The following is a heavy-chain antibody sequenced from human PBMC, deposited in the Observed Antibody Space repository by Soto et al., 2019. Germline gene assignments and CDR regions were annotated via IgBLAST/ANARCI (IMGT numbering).Heavy chain of an antibody. CDR3: ARGAAAGRQHVCFDL. V-gene: IGHV1-18*01. Sequence: HVQLVQSEAEVKKPGASVKVSCKASGYTCTSYGISWVLQAPGQWLELMGWISAYNGNTNYAQKLQGRVTMTTDTSMSKAYIELRSLRSDDTAVYYCARGAAAGRQHVCFDLWGRGTLVTVSS. CDR1: GYTCTSYG. D-gene: IGHD6-13*01. CDR2: ISAYNGNT. J-gene: IGHJ2*01.